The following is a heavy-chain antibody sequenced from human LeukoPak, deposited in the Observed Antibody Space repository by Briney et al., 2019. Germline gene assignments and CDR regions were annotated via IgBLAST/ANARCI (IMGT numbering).Heavy chain of an antibody. CDR1: GGSFSSYY. V-gene: IGHV4-39*01. Sequence: SSETLSLTCAVYGGSFSSYYWGWIRQPPGKGLEWIGSIYYSGSTYYNPSLKSRVTISVDTSKNQFSLKLSSVTAADTAVYYCARKNWNYVIDYWGQGTLVTVSS. J-gene: IGHJ4*02. CDR2: IYYSGST. CDR3: ARKNWNYVIDY. D-gene: IGHD1-7*01.